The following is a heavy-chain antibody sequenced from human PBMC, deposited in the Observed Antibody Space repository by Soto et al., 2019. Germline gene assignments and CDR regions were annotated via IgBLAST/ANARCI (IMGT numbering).Heavy chain of an antibody. CDR1: GYTFTGYA. J-gene: IGHJ4*02. V-gene: IGHV1-3*01. D-gene: IGHD2-2*01. CDR3: ARGYCSSTSCQYYFDF. Sequence: ASVKVSCKASGYTFTGYAIHWVRQAPGQRHEWMGWINGGNGDTKYSQKFQGRVTITRDTSASTAYMELTSLGSEDTAVYHCARGYCSSTSCQYYFDFWGQGTLVTVSS. CDR2: INGGNGDT.